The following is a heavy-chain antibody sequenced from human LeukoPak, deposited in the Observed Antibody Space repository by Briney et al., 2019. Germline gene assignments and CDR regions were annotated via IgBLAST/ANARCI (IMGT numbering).Heavy chain of an antibody. CDR3: AREPSSARFGRIVGALYFDY. CDR1: GFTVSSNY. Sequence: GGSLRLSCAASGFTVSSNYMSWVRQAPGRGLEWVSVIYSGGSTYYADSVKGRFTISSDNSKNTLFLQMNSLRAEDTAVYYCAREPSSARFGRIVGALYFDYWGQGTLVTVSS. V-gene: IGHV3-53*01. D-gene: IGHD1-26*01. CDR2: IYSGGST. J-gene: IGHJ4*02.